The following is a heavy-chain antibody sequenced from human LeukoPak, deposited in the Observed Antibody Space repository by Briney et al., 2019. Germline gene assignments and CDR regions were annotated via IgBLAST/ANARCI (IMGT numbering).Heavy chain of an antibody. V-gene: IGHV4-34*01. CDR2: INHSGST. D-gene: IGHD4-17*01. J-gene: IGHJ4*02. CDR1: GGSFSGYY. Sequence: SETLSLTCAVYGGSFSGYYWSWIRQPPGKGVEWIGEINHSGSTNYNPSLKSRVTISVDTSKNQFSLKLSSVTAADTAVYYCARGGLYGDYPDYWGQGTLVTVSS. CDR3: ARGGLYGDYPDY.